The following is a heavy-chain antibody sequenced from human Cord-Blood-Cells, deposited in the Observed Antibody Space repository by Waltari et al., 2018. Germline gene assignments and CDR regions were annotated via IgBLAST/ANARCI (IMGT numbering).Heavy chain of an antibody. Sequence: QVQLQQWGAGLLKPSETLSLTCAVYGGSFSGYYWSWIRQPPGKGLEWIGEINHSGSTHYNPSLKSRVTISVDTSKNQFSLKLSSVTAADTAVYYCARGWGRTGIDYWGQGTLVTVSS. CDR2: INHSGST. D-gene: IGHD3-16*01. CDR3: ARGWGRTGIDY. J-gene: IGHJ4*02. CDR1: GGSFSGYY. V-gene: IGHV4-34*01.